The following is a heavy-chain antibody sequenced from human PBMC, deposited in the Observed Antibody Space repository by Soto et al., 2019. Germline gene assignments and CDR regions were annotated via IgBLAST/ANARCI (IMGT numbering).Heavy chain of an antibody. CDR3: AKAVGQKLLIPHLDN. CDR2: ISSCGGSA. V-gene: IGHV3-23*01. J-gene: IGHJ4*02. D-gene: IGHD3-16*01. Sequence: EVQLLESGGGVVQPGGSLRLSCVASGFNFKKFAMAWVRQAAGEGLEWVSGISSCGGSASYADSVKGRFSIARDDSKNTVTLQLTSLRVEDTAQYYLAKAVGQKLLIPHLDNWGQGTLVT. CDR1: GFNFKKFA.